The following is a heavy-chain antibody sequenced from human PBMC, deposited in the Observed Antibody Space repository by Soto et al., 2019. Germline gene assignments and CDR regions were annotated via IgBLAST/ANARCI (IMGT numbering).Heavy chain of an antibody. CDR3: AKGTTVSYSGHNAYDV. CDR1: GFTFSSYV. J-gene: IGHJ3*01. Sequence: GGALRLSCAASGFTFSSYVMSWVRQAPGKGLEWVSALSGSGDGTYADSVKGRFTISRDNSKNTLYLQMNRLRAEDTAVYYCAKGTTVSYSGHNAYDVRGQRPKVTVSS. D-gene: IGHD4-4*01. CDR2: LSGSGDGT. V-gene: IGHV3-23*01.